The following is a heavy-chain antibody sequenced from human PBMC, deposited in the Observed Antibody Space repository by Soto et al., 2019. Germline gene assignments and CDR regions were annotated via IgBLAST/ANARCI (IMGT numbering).Heavy chain of an antibody. D-gene: IGHD1-1*01. J-gene: IGHJ5*02. CDR3: ARDFNVGTTDWFDP. Sequence: ASVTVSFTASCSTFTSYGIILVRQAHGQGLEWMGWISAYNGNTNYAQKLQGRVTMTTDTSTSTAYMELRSLRSDDTAVYYCARDFNVGTTDWFDPWGQGTLVTVSS. CDR2: ISAYNGNT. V-gene: IGHV1-18*01. CDR1: CSTFTSYG.